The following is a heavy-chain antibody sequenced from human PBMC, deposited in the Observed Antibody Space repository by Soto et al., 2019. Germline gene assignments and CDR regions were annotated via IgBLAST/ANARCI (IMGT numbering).Heavy chain of an antibody. CDR2: INHSGST. Sequence: PSETLSLTCAVYGGSFSGYYWSWIRQPPGKGLEWIGEINHSGSTNYNPSLKSRVTISVDTSKNQFSLKLSSVTAADTAVYYCARGHRSGWYVGYYYGMDVWGQGTTVTVS. CDR1: GGSFSGYY. J-gene: IGHJ6*02. D-gene: IGHD6-19*01. V-gene: IGHV4-34*01. CDR3: ARGHRSGWYVGYYYGMDV.